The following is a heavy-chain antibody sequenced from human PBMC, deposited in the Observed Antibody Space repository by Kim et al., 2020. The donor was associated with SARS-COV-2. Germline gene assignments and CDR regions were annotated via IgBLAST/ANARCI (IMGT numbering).Heavy chain of an antibody. Sequence: GESLKISCKGSGYSFTSYWIVWVRQMPGKGLEWMGIIYPGDSDTRYSPSFQGQVTISADKSISTAYLQWSSLKASDTAMYYCARHKKVNYDFWSGYYYYYYYGMDVWGQGTTVTVSS. V-gene: IGHV5-51*01. CDR3: ARHKKVNYDFWSGYYYYYYYGMDV. CDR1: GYSFTSYW. D-gene: IGHD3-3*01. CDR2: IYPGDSDT. J-gene: IGHJ6*02.